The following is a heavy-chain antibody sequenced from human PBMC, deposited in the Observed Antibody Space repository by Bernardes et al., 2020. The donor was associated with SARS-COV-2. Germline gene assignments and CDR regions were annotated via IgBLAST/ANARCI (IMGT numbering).Heavy chain of an antibody. V-gene: IGHV4-59*08. J-gene: IGHJ2*01. CDR3: ARHPLGYCSGGNCYWFFDL. Sequence: SETLSLTCSVSGGSISNSYWSWIRQPPGKGLEWIGYIYYSGSTNYNPSLKSRVTISVDTSKNEVSLKLTSVTAAYTAVYYCARHPLGYCSGGNCYWFFDLWGRGTRVTVSS. CDR2: IYYSGST. CDR1: GGSISNSY. D-gene: IGHD2-15*01.